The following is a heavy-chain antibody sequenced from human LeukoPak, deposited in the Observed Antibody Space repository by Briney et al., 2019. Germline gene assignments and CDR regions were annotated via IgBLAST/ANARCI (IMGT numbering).Heavy chain of an antibody. J-gene: IGHJ4*02. CDR2: INPSGGST. CDR1: GYTFTSYY. CDR3: AREAGLSIAAAGNGYFDY. Sequence: ASVKVSCKASGYTFTSYYMIWVRQVRGQGLEWMGIINPSGGSTTYAQKFQGRVTMTRDMSTSTAYMELSRLRSDDTAVYYCAREAGLSIAAAGNGYFDYWGQGTLVTVSS. V-gene: IGHV1-46*01. D-gene: IGHD6-13*01.